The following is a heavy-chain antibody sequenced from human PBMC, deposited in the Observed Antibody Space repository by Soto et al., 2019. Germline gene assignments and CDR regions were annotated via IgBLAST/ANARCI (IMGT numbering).Heavy chain of an antibody. J-gene: IGHJ4*02. CDR1: GFTFSSYS. Sequence: GGSLRLSCAASGFTFSSYSMNWVRQAPGKGLEWVSSISSSSSYIYYADSVKGRFTISRDNAKNSLYLQMNSLRAEDTAVYYCARDGPKYGSKFDYWGQGTLVTVYS. CDR2: ISSSSSYI. V-gene: IGHV3-21*01. CDR3: ARDGPKYGSKFDY. D-gene: IGHD4-17*01.